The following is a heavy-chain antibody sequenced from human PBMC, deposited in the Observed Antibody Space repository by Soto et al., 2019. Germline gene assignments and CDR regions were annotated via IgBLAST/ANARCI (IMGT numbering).Heavy chain of an antibody. V-gene: IGHV1-69*01. J-gene: IGHJ4*02. CDR2: IIPIFGTA. CDR1: GGTFNRNT. CDR3: ARQFDSDSSGYYYAY. Sequence: QVQLVQSGAEVKKPGSSVKVSCKASGGTFNRNTISWVRQAPGQGLGWMGGIIPIFGTANYAQKFQGRVTITADESTSTAYMELRRLTSEDTAVYYCARQFDSDSSGYYYAYWGQGTLVTVSS. D-gene: IGHD3-22*01.